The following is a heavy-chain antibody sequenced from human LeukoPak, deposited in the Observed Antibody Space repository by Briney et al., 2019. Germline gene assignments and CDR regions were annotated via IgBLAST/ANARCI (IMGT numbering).Heavy chain of an antibody. CDR3: AKDHSSGWYGYAFDI. D-gene: IGHD6-19*01. V-gene: IGHV3-30*18. Sequence: GGSLRLSCAASGFTFSNYGMHWVRQAPGKGLEWVTLISYDGSNKYYADSVKGRFTISRDNSKNTLYLQMNSLRAEDTAVYYCAKDHSSGWYGYAFDIWGQGTMVTVSS. CDR1: GFTFSNYG. J-gene: IGHJ3*02. CDR2: ISYDGSNK.